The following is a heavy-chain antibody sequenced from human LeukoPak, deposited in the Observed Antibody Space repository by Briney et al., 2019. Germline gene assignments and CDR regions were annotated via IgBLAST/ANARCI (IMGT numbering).Heavy chain of an antibody. CDR3: ARESIVGATGAFDI. CDR1: GFTFSSYA. Sequence: PGGSLRLSCAASGFTFSSYAMHWVRQAPGKGLEYVSAISSNGGSTYYANSVKGRFTISRDNSKNTLYLQMGSLRAEDMAVYYCARESIVGATGAFDIWGQGTMVTVYS. V-gene: IGHV3-64*01. CDR2: ISSNGGST. J-gene: IGHJ3*02. D-gene: IGHD1-26*01.